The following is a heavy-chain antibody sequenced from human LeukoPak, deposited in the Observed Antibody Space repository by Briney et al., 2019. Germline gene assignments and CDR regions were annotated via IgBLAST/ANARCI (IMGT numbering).Heavy chain of an antibody. D-gene: IGHD5-12*01. CDR2: IYYSGST. Sequence: PSETLSLTCTVSGGSISSYYWSWIRQPPGKGLEWIGYIYYSGSTNYNPSLKSRVTISVDTSKNQFSLKLCSVTAADTAVYYCARDRRLRHYYYYGMDVWGQGTTVTVSS. CDR1: GGSISSYY. CDR3: ARDRRLRHYYYYGMDV. V-gene: IGHV4-59*01. J-gene: IGHJ6*02.